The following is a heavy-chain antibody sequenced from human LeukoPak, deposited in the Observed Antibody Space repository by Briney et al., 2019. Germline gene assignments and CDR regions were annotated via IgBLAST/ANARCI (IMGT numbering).Heavy chain of an antibody. J-gene: IGHJ4*02. Sequence: GGSLRLSCAASGFTFSSYSMNWVRQAPGKGLEWVSYISSSSSTIYYADSVKGRFTISRDNAKNSLYLQMNSLRAEDTAVYYCARDGYYGSGSYWNLDYWGQGTLVTVSS. CDR1: GFTFSSYS. V-gene: IGHV3-48*01. CDR2: ISSSSSTI. D-gene: IGHD3-10*01. CDR3: ARDGYYGSGSYWNLDY.